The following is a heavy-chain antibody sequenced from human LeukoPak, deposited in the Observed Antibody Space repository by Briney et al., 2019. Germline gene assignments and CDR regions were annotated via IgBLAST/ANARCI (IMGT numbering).Heavy chain of an antibody. CDR1: GFTFSSYA. V-gene: IGHV3-23*01. Sequence: GGSLRLSCAASGFTFSSYAMSWVRQVPGKGLEWVSAISGSGGSTYYADSVKGRFTISRDNSKNTLYLQMNSLRAEDTAVYYCAKVASRYGDYGYYFDYWGQGTLVTVSS. CDR2: ISGSGGST. J-gene: IGHJ4*02. D-gene: IGHD4-17*01. CDR3: AKVASRYGDYGYYFDY.